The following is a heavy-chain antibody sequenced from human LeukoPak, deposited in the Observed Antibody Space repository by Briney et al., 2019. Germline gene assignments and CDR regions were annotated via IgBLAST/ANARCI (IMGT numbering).Heavy chain of an antibody. J-gene: IGHJ4*02. V-gene: IGHV1-69*04. Sequence: SVKVSCKASGGTFSSYAISWVRQAPGQGLEWMGRIIPMLGIANYAQKFQGRVTITADKSTSTAYMELSSLRSEDTAVYYCARAYDILTGYFPLGFDYWGQGTLVTVSS. D-gene: IGHD3-9*01. CDR3: ARAYDILTGYFPLGFDY. CDR2: IIPMLGIA. CDR1: GGTFSSYA.